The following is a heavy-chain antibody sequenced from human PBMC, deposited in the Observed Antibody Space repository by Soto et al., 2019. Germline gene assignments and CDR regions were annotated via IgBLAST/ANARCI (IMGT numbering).Heavy chain of an antibody. CDR2: INHSGST. CDR3: ARARYYYGSGSYYNPYYYYYGMDV. D-gene: IGHD3-10*01. J-gene: IGHJ6*02. Sequence: SETLSLTCAVYGGSFSGYYWSWIRQPPGRGLEWNGEINHSGSTHYNPSLMSRVTISVDTSKYQFSLKLSSVTAADTAVYYCARARYYYGSGSYYNPYYYYYGMDVWGQGTTVT. CDR1: GGSFSGYY. V-gene: IGHV4-34*01.